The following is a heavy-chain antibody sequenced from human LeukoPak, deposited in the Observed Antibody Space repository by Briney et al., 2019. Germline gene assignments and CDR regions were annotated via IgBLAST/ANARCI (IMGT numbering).Heavy chain of an antibody. CDR2: IYHSGST. V-gene: IGHV4-4*02. J-gene: IGHJ4*02. CDR3: ARHRGYYYGSGSYYQIDNFDY. D-gene: IGHD3-10*01. Sequence: SGTLSLTCAVSGGSISSSNWWSWVRQPPGKGLEWIGEIYHSGSTNYNPSLKSRVTISVDTSKNQFSLKLSSVTAADTAVYYCARHRGYYYGSGSYYQIDNFDYWGQGTLVTVSS. CDR1: GGSISSSNW.